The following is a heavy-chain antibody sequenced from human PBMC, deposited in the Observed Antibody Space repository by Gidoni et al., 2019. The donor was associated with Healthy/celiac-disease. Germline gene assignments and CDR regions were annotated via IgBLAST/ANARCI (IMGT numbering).Heavy chain of an antibody. CDR3: AKGGVGAYYYYGMDV. CDR1: GFTFSSYA. Sequence: EVQLLESGGGLVQPGGSLRLSCAASGFTFSSYAISWVRQAPGKGLEWVSAIRGSGGSTYYADSVKGRFTISRDNSKNTLYLQMNSLRAEDTAVYYCAKGGVGAYYYYGMDVWGQGTTVTVSS. CDR2: IRGSGGST. D-gene: IGHD3-10*01. J-gene: IGHJ6*02. V-gene: IGHV3-23*01.